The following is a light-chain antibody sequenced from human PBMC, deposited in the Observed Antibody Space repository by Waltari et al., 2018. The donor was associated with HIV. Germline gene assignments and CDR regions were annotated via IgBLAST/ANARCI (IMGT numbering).Light chain of an antibody. V-gene: IGKV4-1*01. CDR1: QTLFYSSNNKNY. J-gene: IGKJ2*01. CDR3: QQYFNTPYT. CDR2: WAS. Sequence: DIVMTQSPDSLTVSLGERATINCKSNQTLFYSSNNKNYFAWYQQKPRQPPKLLIYWASSRESGVPERFIGSGSVTNFSLTITSLQAEDVAIYYCQQYFNTPYTFGRGTKVEI.